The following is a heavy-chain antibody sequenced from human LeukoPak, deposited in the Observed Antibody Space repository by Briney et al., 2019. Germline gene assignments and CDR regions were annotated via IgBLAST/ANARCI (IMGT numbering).Heavy chain of an antibody. J-gene: IGHJ4*02. CDR3: ERGVEPLAANTLAY. CDR2: LYSDGNT. D-gene: IGHD1-14*01. Sequence: PGGSLRLSCAASGFTVITNDMTWVRQAPGKGLEWVSVLYSDGNTKYADSVQGRFTISRDNSKNTLYLAMNSLSPDDTAVYYCERGVEPLAANTLAYWGQGTLVTVSS. CDR1: GFTVITND. V-gene: IGHV3-53*01.